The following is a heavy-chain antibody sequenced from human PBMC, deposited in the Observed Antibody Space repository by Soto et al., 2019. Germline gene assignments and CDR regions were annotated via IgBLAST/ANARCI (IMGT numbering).Heavy chain of an antibody. CDR2: SYYSGTS. Sequence: SETLSLTCAVSGGSIRVQSYYWTWIRQTPGKGLEWVGSSYYSGTSYFNPALKGRVTISVDTSTNQFSLRLTSVTAADTAVYYCTRRYNWNDYYFDPRGQGTLVTVSS. V-gene: IGHV4-39*01. CDR3: TRRYNWNDYYFDP. D-gene: IGHD1-20*01. CDR1: GGSIRVQSYY. J-gene: IGHJ5*02.